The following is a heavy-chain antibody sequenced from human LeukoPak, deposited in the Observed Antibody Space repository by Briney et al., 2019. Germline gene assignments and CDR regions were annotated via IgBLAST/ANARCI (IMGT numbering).Heavy chain of an antibody. Sequence: PGGSLRLSCAASGFILSTYTINWVRQAPGKGLEWVSAISGSGGSTYYADSVKGRFTISRDNSKNTLYLQMNSLRAEDTAVYYCARVGYSGYEFDYWGQGTLVTVSS. CDR2: ISGSGGST. V-gene: IGHV3-23*01. D-gene: IGHD5-12*01. J-gene: IGHJ4*02. CDR1: GFILSTYT. CDR3: ARVGYSGYEFDY.